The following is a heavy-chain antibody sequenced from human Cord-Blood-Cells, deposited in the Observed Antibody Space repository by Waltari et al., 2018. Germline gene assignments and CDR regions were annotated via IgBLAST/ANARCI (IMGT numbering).Heavy chain of an antibody. V-gene: IGHV1-24*01. CDR1: GYTLPELS. CDR3: ATRDIVATILTDDAFDI. D-gene: IGHD5-12*01. J-gene: IGHJ3*02. CDR2: FDPEEGET. Sequence: QVQLVQSGAEVKKPGASVKVSCKVSGYTLPELSMHWVRQAPGKGLEWMGGFDPEEGETIYAQKFQGRVTMTEDTSTDTAYMELSSLRSEDTAVYYCATRDIVATILTDDAFDIWGQGTMVTVSS.